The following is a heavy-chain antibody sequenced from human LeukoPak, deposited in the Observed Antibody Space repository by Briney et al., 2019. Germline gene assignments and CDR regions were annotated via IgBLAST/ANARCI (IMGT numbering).Heavy chain of an antibody. V-gene: IGHV4-34*01. CDR3: ARGGILTGYSFDY. CDR2: INHSGST. D-gene: IGHD3-9*01. CDR1: GGSFSDYS. J-gene: IGHJ4*02. Sequence: SETLSLTCAVYGGSFSDYSWSWIRQPPGKGLEWIGEINHSGSTNYNPSLKSRVTISVDTSKNQFSLNLSSVTAADTAVYYCARGGILTGYSFDYWGQGILVTVSS.